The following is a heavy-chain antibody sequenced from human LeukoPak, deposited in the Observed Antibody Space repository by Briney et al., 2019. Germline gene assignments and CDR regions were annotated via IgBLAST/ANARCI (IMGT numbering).Heavy chain of an antibody. V-gene: IGHV3-30*04. CDR3: ARALDSWLQTPVDY. J-gene: IGHJ4*02. CDR1: GFTFSGYA. D-gene: IGHD5-24*01. CDR2: ISYDGSNK. Sequence: GGSLRLSCAASGFTFSGYAMHWVRQAPGKGLEWVAVISYDGSNKYYADSVKGRFTISRDNSKNTLYLQMNSLRAEDTAVYYCARALDSWLQTPVDYWGQGTLVTVSS.